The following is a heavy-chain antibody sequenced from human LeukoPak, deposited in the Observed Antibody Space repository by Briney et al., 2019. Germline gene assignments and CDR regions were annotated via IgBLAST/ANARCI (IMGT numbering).Heavy chain of an antibody. D-gene: IGHD1/OR15-1a*01. J-gene: IGHJ4*02. CDR2: HSHSGSA. CDR3: ARYQTGTMFAV. V-gene: IGHV4-39*07. Sequence: SETLSLTCTVSGASINSDTYYWGWIRQPPGTGLEWIGTHSHSGSAYYNPSLRSRITMSLDTSENQLSLKLYSVTAVDTAIYYCARYQTGTMFAVWGQGTLVTISS. CDR1: GASINSDTYY.